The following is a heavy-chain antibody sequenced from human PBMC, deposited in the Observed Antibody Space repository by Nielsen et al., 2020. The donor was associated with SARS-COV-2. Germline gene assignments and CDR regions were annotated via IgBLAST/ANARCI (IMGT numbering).Heavy chain of an antibody. V-gene: IGHV3-15*01. CDR1: GFTFSNAW. D-gene: IGHD3-3*01. CDR3: TTSGDFWSGYIIDY. CDR2: IKSKTDGGTT. J-gene: IGHJ4*02. Sequence: GSLRLSCAASGFTFSNAWMSWVRQAPGKGLEWVGRIKSKTDGGTTDYAAPVKGRFTISRDDSKNTLYLQMNSLKTEDTAVYYCTTSGDFWSGYIIDYWGQGTLVTVSS.